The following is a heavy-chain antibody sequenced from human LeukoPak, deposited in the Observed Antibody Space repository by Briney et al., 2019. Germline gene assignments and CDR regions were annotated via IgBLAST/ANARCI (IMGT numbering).Heavy chain of an antibody. CDR2: ISWNSGSI. J-gene: IGHJ4*02. CDR1: GFTFDDYA. V-gene: IGHV3-9*01. Sequence: GGSLRLSCAASGFTFDDYAMHWVRQAPGKGLEWVSGISWNSGSIGYADSVKGRFTISRDNAKNSLYLQMNSLRAEDTALYYCAKGPSIAVAGYVFDYWGQGTLVTVSS. CDR3: AKGPSIAVAGYVFDY. D-gene: IGHD6-19*01.